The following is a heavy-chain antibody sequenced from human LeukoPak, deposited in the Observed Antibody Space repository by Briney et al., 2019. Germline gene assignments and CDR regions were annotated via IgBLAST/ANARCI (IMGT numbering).Heavy chain of an antibody. D-gene: IGHD6-13*01. CDR1: GYTFTGYY. V-gene: IGHV1-18*04. Sequence: ASVKVSCKASGYTFTGYYMHWVRQAPGQGLEWMGWISGSNGNTNYAQKFQGRVTMTTDTSTNTAYMELRSLRSDDTAVYYCARSYSSTWYSYYYYMDVWGKGTTVTISS. J-gene: IGHJ6*03. CDR3: ARSYSSTWYSYYYYMDV. CDR2: ISGSNGNT.